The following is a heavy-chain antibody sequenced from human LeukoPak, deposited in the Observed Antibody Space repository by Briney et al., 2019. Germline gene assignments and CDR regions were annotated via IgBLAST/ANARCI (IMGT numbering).Heavy chain of an antibody. CDR3: AKRSTVPYFDY. D-gene: IGHD4-11*01. CDR1: GFTFSNYA. V-gene: IGHV3-23*01. J-gene: IGHJ4*02. Sequence: GGTLRLSCAASGFTFSNYAMSWVRNAPAKGLEWVLAISYSGDSTYYADSVKGRFTISRDNSKNTLYLQMNSLRAEDTAVYYCAKRSTVPYFDYWGQGTLVTVSS. CDR2: ISYSGDST.